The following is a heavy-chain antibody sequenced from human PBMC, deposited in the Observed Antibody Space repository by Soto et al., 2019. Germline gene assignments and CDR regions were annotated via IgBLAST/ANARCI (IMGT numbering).Heavy chain of an antibody. CDR3: ARVRGSYFDY. J-gene: IGHJ4*02. Sequence: QVQLVQSGAEVQKPGASVKVSCKNSGYTFTSYGISGVRQAPGQGLEWMGWISAHNGNTNYAQKLQERLTMTTDTATSTAYMELRSLRSDDTAVYYCARVRGSYFDYWGQGTLVTVSS. CDR2: ISAHNGNT. CDR1: GYTFTSYG. V-gene: IGHV1-18*01. D-gene: IGHD3-16*01.